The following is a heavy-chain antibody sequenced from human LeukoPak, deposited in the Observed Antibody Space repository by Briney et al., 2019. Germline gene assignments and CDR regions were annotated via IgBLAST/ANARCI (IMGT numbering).Heavy chain of an antibody. CDR1: GGSISGYY. V-gene: IGHV4-59*12. CDR2: IHFSGST. D-gene: IGHD6-19*01. J-gene: IGHJ4*02. CDR3: ARVNRVGYSSGW. Sequence: SETLSLTCTVSGGSISGYYWSWIRQPPGKGLEWIGDIHFSGSTNYNPSLKSRVTISADTSKNQFSLKLSSVTAADTAVYYCARVNRVGYSSGWWGQGTLVTVSS.